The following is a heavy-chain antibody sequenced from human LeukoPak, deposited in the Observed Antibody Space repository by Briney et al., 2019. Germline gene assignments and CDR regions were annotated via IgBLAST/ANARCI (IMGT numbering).Heavy chain of an antibody. CDR3: ARDRRHRGWFDP. Sequence: SETLSLTCTVSGGSISSYYWSWIRQPPGKGLEWIGYIYYSGSTNYNPSLKSRVTISVDTSKNQFSLKLSSVTAADTAVYYCARDRRHRGWFDPWGQGTLVAVSS. J-gene: IGHJ5*02. CDR2: IYYSGST. V-gene: IGHV4-59*01. D-gene: IGHD5-12*01. CDR1: GGSISSYY.